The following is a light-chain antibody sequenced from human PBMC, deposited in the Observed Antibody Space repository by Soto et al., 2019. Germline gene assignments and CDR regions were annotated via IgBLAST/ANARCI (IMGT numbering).Light chain of an antibody. CDR1: SSNIGNNA. CDR2: YDD. Sequence: QSVLTQPPSVSEAPRQRVTISCSGSSSNIGNNAVNWYRQLPGKAPKLLIYYDDLLPSGVSDRFSGSKSGTSASLAISGLQSEDEADYYCAAWDDSLNGRVFGGGTKVTVL. V-gene: IGLV1-36*01. J-gene: IGLJ2*01. CDR3: AAWDDSLNGRV.